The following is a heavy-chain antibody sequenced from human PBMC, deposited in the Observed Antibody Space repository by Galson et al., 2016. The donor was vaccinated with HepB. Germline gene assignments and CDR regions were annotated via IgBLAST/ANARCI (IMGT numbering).Heavy chain of an antibody. CDR1: GFIFSSYG. CDR3: AKGGVIGLENYYPMDV. CDR2: ISHDGSYA. V-gene: IGHV3-30*18. Sequence: SLTLSCAASGFIFSSYGMHWVRQAPGKGLEWVAIISHDGSYAHYADSVRGRFTISRDNSKDTLFLQMHTLRPEDTAAYYCAKGGVIGLENYYPMDVWGQGTTVTVSS. J-gene: IGHJ6*02. D-gene: IGHD3-10*01.